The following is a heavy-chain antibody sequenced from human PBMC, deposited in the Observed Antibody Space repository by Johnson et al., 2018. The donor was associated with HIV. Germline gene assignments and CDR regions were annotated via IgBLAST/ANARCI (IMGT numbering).Heavy chain of an antibody. J-gene: IGHJ3*01. CDR3: AREEGDYGDSITDDVFDF. Sequence: MQLVESGGRLVQPGGSLGLSCVTSGFTFSNYCMSWVRQAPGKGLEWVASIKRDGSEKYYVDSVRGRFSVSRENTKKSLYLQMNSLIAEDTAVYYCAREEGDYGDSITDDVFDFWGQGTVVTVSS. D-gene: IGHD4-17*01. CDR1: GFTFSNYC. CDR2: IKRDGSEK. V-gene: IGHV3-7*01.